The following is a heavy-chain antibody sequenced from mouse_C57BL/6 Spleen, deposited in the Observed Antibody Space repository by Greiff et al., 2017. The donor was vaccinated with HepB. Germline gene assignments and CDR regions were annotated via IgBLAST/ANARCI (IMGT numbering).Heavy chain of an antibody. Sequence: DVMLVESGGGLVQPGGSLSLSCAASGFTFTDYYMSWVRQPPGKALEWLGFIRNKANGYTTEYSASVKGRFTISRDNSQSILYLQMNALRAEDSATYYCARYVVTGDFDYWGQGTTLTVSS. CDR3: ARYVVTGDFDY. D-gene: IGHD2-2*01. V-gene: IGHV7-3*01. J-gene: IGHJ2*01. CDR1: GFTFTDYY. CDR2: IRNKANGYTT.